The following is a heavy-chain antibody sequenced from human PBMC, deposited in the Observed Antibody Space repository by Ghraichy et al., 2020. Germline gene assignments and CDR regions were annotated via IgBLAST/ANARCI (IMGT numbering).Heavy chain of an antibody. V-gene: IGHV1-18*01. CDR2: ISAYNGNT. CDR3: ASTLCDVVVPAAICWFDP. CDR1: GYTFTSYG. Sequence: AAVKVSCKASGYTFTSYGISWVRQAPGQGLEWMGWISAYNGNTNYAQKLQGRVTMTTDTSTSTAYMELRSLRSDDTAVYYCASTLCDVVVPAAICWFDPWGQGTLVTVSS. J-gene: IGHJ5*02. D-gene: IGHD2-2*01.